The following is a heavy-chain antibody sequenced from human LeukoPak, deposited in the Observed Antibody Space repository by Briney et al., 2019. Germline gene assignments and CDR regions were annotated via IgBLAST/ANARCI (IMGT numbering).Heavy chain of an antibody. Sequence: ASVKVSCKASGYFFTAYYIFWLRQAPGQGLEWMGWINPNGGATNYAQKFQGRVTMTRDTSIDTAFMELSSLRSDDTAVYYCAILWFGKSSYYFDSWGQGTLVTVSS. CDR2: INPNGGAT. D-gene: IGHD3-10*01. CDR1: GYFFTAYY. J-gene: IGHJ4*02. CDR3: AILWFGKSSYYFDS. V-gene: IGHV1-2*02.